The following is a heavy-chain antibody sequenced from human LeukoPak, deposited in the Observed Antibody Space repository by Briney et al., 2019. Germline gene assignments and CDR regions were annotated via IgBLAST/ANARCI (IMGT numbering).Heavy chain of an antibody. J-gene: IGHJ3*01. CDR2: IGSSGSPT. V-gene: IGHV3-48*01. Sequence: GGALRLSCEASGFTFSSHSMNWVRRAPGKRLEWGSYIGSSGSPTHFADSVKGRFTISRDNANNSLYLQMNSLTVEDTAVYYCAKDQVPYCSGACYGAIDAWGQGTLVTVSS. CDR1: GFTFSSHS. D-gene: IGHD2-21*01. CDR3: AKDQVPYCSGACYGAIDA.